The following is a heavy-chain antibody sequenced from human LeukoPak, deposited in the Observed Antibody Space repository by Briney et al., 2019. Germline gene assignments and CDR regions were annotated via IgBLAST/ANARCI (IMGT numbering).Heavy chain of an antibody. Sequence: PSETLSLTCAVYGGSFSGYYWSWIRQPPGKGLEWIGEINHSGSTNYNPSLKSRVTISVDTSKNQFSLKLSSVTAADTAVYYCARGITWIPDYWGQGTLVTVSS. D-gene: IGHD5-18*01. CDR3: ARGITWIPDY. CDR2: INHSGST. V-gene: IGHV4-34*01. J-gene: IGHJ4*02. CDR1: GGSFSGYY.